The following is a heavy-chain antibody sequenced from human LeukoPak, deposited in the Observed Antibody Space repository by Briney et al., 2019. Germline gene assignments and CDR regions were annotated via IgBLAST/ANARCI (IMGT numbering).Heavy chain of an antibody. CDR2: MNPNRGNT. CDR1: GYTFTSYD. CDR3: TRELRSDSH. J-gene: IGHJ4*02. Sequence: ASGKVSGKASGYTFTSYDINWVRQATGQGREWMGYMNPNRGNTGYAQKFQGRVTMTRNTSIRTAYMELSSLRSEDTAVYYCTRELRSDSHWGQGTLVTVSS. V-gene: IGHV1-8*01.